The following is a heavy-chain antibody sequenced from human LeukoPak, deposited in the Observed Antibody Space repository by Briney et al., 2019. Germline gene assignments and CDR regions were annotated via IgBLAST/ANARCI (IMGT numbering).Heavy chain of an antibody. CDR2: IYYGGST. J-gene: IGHJ6*03. V-gene: IGHV4-59*11. Sequence: SETLSLTCTVSGGSISSHYWSWIRQPPGKGLEWIGYIYYGGSTNYNPSLKSRVTISVDTSKNQFSLKLSSVTAADTAVYYCARRKDTYYYYYMDVWGKGTTVTVSS. CDR3: ARRKDTYYYYYMDV. CDR1: GGSISSHY. D-gene: IGHD5-18*01.